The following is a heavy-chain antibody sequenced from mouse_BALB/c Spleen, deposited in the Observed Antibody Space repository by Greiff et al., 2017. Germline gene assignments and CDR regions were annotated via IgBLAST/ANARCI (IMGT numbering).Heavy chain of an antibody. CDR2: IWTGGGT. D-gene: IGHD2-3*01. CDR1: GFSLTSYD. J-gene: IGHJ3*01. CDR3: VRGYDGSLFAY. V-gene: IGHV2-9-2*01. Sequence: VKLVESGPGLVAPSQSLSITCTVSGFSLTSYDISWIRQPPGKGLEWLGVIWTGGGTNYNSAFMSRLSISKDNSKSQVFLKMNSLQTDDTAIYYCVRGYDGSLFAYWGQGTLVTVSA.